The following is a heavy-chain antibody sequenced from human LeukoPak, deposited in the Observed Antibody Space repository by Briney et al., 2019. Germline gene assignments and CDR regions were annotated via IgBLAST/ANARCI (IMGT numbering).Heavy chain of an antibody. D-gene: IGHD3-3*01. Sequence: PGGSLRLSCAASGITFSNYAMSWVRQAPGKGLEWVSGISYSGGSTYYADSVKGRFTISRDNSKNTLYLQMNSLRAEDTAVYYCAKEMSPRFPIFAVFDSWGQGTLVTVSS. V-gene: IGHV3-23*01. CDR1: GITFSNYA. CDR2: ISYSGGST. CDR3: AKEMSPRFPIFAVFDS. J-gene: IGHJ4*02.